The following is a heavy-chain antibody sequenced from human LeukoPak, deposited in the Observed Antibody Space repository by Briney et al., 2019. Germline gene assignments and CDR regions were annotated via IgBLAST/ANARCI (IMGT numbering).Heavy chain of an antibody. J-gene: IGHJ4*02. Sequence: PGRSLRLSCAASGFTFSSYGMHWVRQAPGKGLEWVAVISYDGSNKYYADSVKGRFTISRENSKNTLYLQMNSLRAEDTAVYYCAKELGDSGYVGDYYFDYWGQGTLVTVSS. V-gene: IGHV3-30*18. CDR3: AKELGDSGYVGDYYFDY. CDR2: ISYDGSNK. CDR1: GFTFSSYG. D-gene: IGHD5-12*01.